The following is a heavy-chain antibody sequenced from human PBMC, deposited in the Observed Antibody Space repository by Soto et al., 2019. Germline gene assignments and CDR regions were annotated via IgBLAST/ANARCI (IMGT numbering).Heavy chain of an antibody. CDR3: ARDPLGMRHAFDS. CDR2: ISSSSSYI. D-gene: IGHD3-16*01. J-gene: IGHJ3*02. Sequence: GGSLRLSCAASGFTFSSYSMNWVRQAPGKGLEWVSSISSSSSYIYYADSVKGRFTISRDNAKNSLYLQMNSLRAEDTAVYYCARDPLGMRHAFDSWGQGTMVTVSS. CDR1: GFTFSSYS. V-gene: IGHV3-21*01.